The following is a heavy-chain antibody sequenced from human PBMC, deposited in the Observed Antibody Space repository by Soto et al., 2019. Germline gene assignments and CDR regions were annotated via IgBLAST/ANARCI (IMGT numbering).Heavy chain of an antibody. D-gene: IGHD4-17*01. CDR1: GFSLSAHGVG. Sequence: QITLKESGPTLVKPTQTLTLTCTCSGFSLSAHGVGVGWIRQPPGKALEWLALIYWDDDKRYSPSLKSRLTIPKDTSKNQVVLTMTNMVPVDTATYFSAHSDYGDYFDYWGQGTLVTVSS. J-gene: IGHJ4*02. CDR2: IYWDDDK. V-gene: IGHV2-5*02. CDR3: AHSDYGDYFDY.